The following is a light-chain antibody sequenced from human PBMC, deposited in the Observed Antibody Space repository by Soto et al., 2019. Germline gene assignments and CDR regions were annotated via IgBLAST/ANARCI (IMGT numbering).Light chain of an antibody. V-gene: IGLV2-14*01. Sequence: QSVLPQPASVSGSPGQSITISCTGTNSDVGRYKYVSWCQQHPGKAPKLLIYEVSNRPSGVSDRFSGSKSGNTASLTISGLQAEDEADYYCSSYTNTIPPYVFGTVTKLTVL. CDR3: SSYTNTIPPYV. J-gene: IGLJ1*01. CDR1: NSDVGRYKY. CDR2: EVS.